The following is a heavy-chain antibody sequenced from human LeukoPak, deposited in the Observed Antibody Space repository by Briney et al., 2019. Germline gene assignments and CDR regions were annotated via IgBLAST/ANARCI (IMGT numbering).Heavy chain of an antibody. CDR3: ARDRLPVLY. V-gene: IGHV4-34*01. D-gene: IGHD6-25*01. CDR2: INHSGST. CDR1: GGSFSGYY. Sequence: SETLSLTCAVYGGSFSGYYWSWIRQPPGKGLEWIGEINHSGSTNYNPSLKSRVTISVDTSKNQFSLKLSSVTAADTAVYYCARDRLPVLYWGQGTLVTVSS. J-gene: IGHJ4*02.